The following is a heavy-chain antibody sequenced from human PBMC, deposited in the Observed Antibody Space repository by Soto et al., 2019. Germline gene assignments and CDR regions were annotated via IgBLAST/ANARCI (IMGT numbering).Heavy chain of an antibody. CDR3: ARESRFLEWLSLNWFDP. CDR2: ISSSSSTI. D-gene: IGHD3-3*01. CDR1: GCTFSSYS. Sequence: VGARRLSCAASGCTFSSYSMNWVRQAPGKGLEWVSYISSSSSTIYYADSVKGRFTISRDNAKNSLYLQMNSLRDEDTAVYYCARESRFLEWLSLNWFDPWGQGTLVTVSS. V-gene: IGHV3-48*02. J-gene: IGHJ5*02.